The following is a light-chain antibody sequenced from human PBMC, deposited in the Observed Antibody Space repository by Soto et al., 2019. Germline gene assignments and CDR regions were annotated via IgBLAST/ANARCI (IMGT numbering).Light chain of an antibody. J-gene: IGKJ4*01. CDR3: HHRSNWPLT. Sequence: EIVLTQSPATLSLSPGERATLSCRASQSVNNYLAWYQQKPGQAPRLLIYDASSRATDIPARFSGSGSGTDFTITISSLEPEDFATYYCHHRSNWPLTFGGGTKVEIK. CDR1: QSVNNY. V-gene: IGKV3-11*01. CDR2: DAS.